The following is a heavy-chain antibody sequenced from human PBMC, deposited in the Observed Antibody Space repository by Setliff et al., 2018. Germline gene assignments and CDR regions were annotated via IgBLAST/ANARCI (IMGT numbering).Heavy chain of an antibody. V-gene: IGHV1-46*01. CDR3: ARDVFPYHYEGAFDI. CDR2: INPSSGRT. Sequence: ASVKVSCKASGYTFTSHYMYWVRQAPGLGLEWMGTINPSSGRTSYAQKFQGRVTMTRDTSTSTVYMDMSSLRSEDTAVYYCARDVFPYHYEGAFDIWGQGTMVTVSS. CDR1: GYTFTSHY. D-gene: IGHD3-22*01. J-gene: IGHJ3*02.